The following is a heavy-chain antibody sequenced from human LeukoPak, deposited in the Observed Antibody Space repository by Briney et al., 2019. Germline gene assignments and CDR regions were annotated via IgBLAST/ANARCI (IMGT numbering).Heavy chain of an antibody. CDR2: IVVGSGNT. Sequence: SVKVSCKASGFTFTSSAVQWVRQARGQRLEWIGWIVVGSGNTNYAQKFQERATITRDMSTSTAYMELSSLRSEDTAVYYCAADLDPGYSSSWGRYYGMDVWGQGTTVTVSS. J-gene: IGHJ6*02. D-gene: IGHD6-13*01. CDR3: AADLDPGYSSSWGRYYGMDV. CDR1: GFTFTSSA. V-gene: IGHV1-58*01.